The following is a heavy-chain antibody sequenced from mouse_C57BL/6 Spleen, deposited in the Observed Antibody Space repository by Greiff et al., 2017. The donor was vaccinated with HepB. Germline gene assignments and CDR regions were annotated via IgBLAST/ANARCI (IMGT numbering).Heavy chain of an antibody. V-gene: IGHV1-81*01. CDR3: ARETTVVEGNYFDD. D-gene: IGHD1-1*01. J-gene: IGHJ2*01. CDR2: IYPRSGNT. Sequence: VQLQQSGAELARPGASVKLSCKASGYTFTSYGISWVKQRTGQGLEWIGEIYPRSGNTYYNEKFKGKATLTADKSSSTAYMELRSLTSEDSAVYFCARETTVVEGNYFDDWGQGTTLTVSS. CDR1: GYTFTSYG.